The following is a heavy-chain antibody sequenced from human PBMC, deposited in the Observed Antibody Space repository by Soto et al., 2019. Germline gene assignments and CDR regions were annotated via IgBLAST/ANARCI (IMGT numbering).Heavy chain of an antibody. CDR2: VYPGDSDT. CDR1: GYSLSSYW. Sequence: GESLKISCKASGYSLSSYWIAWVRQMPVKGLEWMGVVYPGDSDTRYSPSFEGHVTISDDKSINTAYLQWGSLKASDTAMYYCARHEPSTILEVVRTAGMDVWGQGPTVTVSS. J-gene: IGHJ6*02. D-gene: IGHD3-3*01. CDR3: ARHEPSTILEVVRTAGMDV. V-gene: IGHV5-51*01.